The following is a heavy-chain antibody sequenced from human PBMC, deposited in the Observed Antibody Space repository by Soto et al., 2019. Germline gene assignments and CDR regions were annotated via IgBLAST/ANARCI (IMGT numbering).Heavy chain of an antibody. D-gene: IGHD3-10*01. CDR2: INHSGST. J-gene: IGHJ4*02. CDR1: GGSFSGYY. CDR3: AARAGELFGY. Sequence: SETLSLTSAAYGGSFSGYYWSWIRQPPGKGLEWIGEINHSGSTNYNPSLKSRVTISVDTPKNQFSLKLSSVTAADTAVYYCAARAGELFGYWGQGTLVTVSS. V-gene: IGHV4-34*01.